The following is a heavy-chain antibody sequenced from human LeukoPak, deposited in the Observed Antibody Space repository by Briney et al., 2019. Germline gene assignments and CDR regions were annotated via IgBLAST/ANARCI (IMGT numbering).Heavy chain of an antibody. CDR3: ATLQWSGDLSFSWFDP. CDR2: VFHSGST. Sequence: PSETLSLTCTVSSGSISSRSFHWGWIRQPPGKGLEWIGTVFHSGSTYYNPSLESRITISVDTSKNQFSLKLRSVTAADTALYFCATLQWSGDLSFSWFDPWGQGTLVTVSS. CDR1: SGSISSRSFH. D-gene: IGHD3-10*01. V-gene: IGHV4-39*01. J-gene: IGHJ5*02.